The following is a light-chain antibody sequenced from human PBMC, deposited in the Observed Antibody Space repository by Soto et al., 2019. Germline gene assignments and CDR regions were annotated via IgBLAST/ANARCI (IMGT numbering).Light chain of an antibody. J-gene: IGKJ1*01. V-gene: IGKV3-15*01. Sequence: EVVMTQSPATLSVSPGERATLSCGASQSVSSNLAWYQQKPGQAPRLLIYGASTRAAGIPASISGSASGTVFTLTISSLKSEDSAVHCCPHYRTSPTFAQGTKVDIK. CDR2: GAS. CDR3: PHYRTSPT. CDR1: QSVSSN.